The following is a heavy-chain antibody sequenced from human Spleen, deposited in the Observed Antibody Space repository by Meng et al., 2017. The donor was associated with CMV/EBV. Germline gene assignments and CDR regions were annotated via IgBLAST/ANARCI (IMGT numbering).Heavy chain of an antibody. J-gene: IGHJ4*02. D-gene: IGHD3-10*01. CDR3: AREISDYPYFDY. CDR1: GYPIRSDYY. Sequence: SETLSLTCTVSGYPIRSDYYWGWIRQHPGKGLEWIGSIYHSGSTSHNPSLKSRVTITVDTSKNPFSLKLSSVTAADTAVYYCAREISDYPYFDYWGQGTLVTVSS. CDR2: IYHSGST. V-gene: IGHV4-38-2*02.